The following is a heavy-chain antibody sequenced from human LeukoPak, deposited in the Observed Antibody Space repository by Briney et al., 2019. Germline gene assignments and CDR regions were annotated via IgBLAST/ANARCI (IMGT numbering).Heavy chain of an antibody. Sequence: ASVKVSCKASGVTFSRLVVSWVRQAPGQGLEWMGQIIPYFGTSNYAQNFQGRVTSTADEATNTAYMELNRLRSDDTAVYYCTRDAGDYGGSGSYPDYWGQGTLVIVSS. V-gene: IGHV1-69*13. CDR3: TRDAGDYGGSGSYPDY. CDR1: GVTFSRLV. CDR2: IIPYFGTS. J-gene: IGHJ4*02. D-gene: IGHD3-10*01.